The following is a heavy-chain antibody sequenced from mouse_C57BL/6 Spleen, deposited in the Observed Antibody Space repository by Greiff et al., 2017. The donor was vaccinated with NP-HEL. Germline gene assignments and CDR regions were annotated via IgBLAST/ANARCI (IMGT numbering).Heavy chain of an antibody. Sequence: EVQRVESGEGLVKPGGSLKLSCAASGFTFSSYAMSWVRQTPEKRLEWVAYISSGGDYIYYADTVKGRFTISRDNARNTLYLQMSSLKSEDTAMYYCTRIYDGYYLTLDYWGQGTTLTVSS. CDR2: ISSGGDYI. D-gene: IGHD2-3*01. CDR1: GFTFSSYA. J-gene: IGHJ2*01. V-gene: IGHV5-9-1*02. CDR3: TRIYDGYYLTLDY.